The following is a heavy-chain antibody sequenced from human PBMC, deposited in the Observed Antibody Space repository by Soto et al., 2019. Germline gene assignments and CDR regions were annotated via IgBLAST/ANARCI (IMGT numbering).Heavy chain of an antibody. CDR1: GYTFTSYA. V-gene: IGHV1-3*01. CDR3: ARAGTTLVVAAATVGNFDY. Sequence: GASVKVSCKASGYTFTSYAMHWVRQAPGQRLEWMGWINAGNGNTKYSQKFQGRVTITRDTSASTAYMELSSLRSEDTAVYYCARAGTTLVVAAATVGNFDYWGQGTLVTVSS. CDR2: INAGNGNT. D-gene: IGHD2-15*01. J-gene: IGHJ4*02.